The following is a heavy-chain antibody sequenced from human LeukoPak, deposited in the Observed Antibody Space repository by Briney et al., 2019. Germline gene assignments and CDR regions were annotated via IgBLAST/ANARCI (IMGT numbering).Heavy chain of an antibody. CDR2: ISGSGGST. D-gene: IGHD3-22*01. V-gene: IGHV3-23*01. J-gene: IGHJ4*02. CDR1: GFTFSSYA. CDR3: AKVSASYYYDSSGASEDY. Sequence: GGSLRLSCAASGFTFSSYAMSWVRQAPGKGLEWVSAISGSGGSTYYADSVKGRFTISRDNSKNTLYLRMNSLRAEDTAVYYCAKVSASYYYDSSGASEDYWGQGTLVTVSS.